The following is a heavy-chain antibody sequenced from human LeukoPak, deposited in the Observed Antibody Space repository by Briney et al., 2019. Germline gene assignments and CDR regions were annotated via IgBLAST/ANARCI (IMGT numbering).Heavy chain of an antibody. Sequence: GGSLRLSFAASGFTFSNYGMHWVRQAPGKGLEWVAFIRYDGNERYYADSVKGRFTISRDNSKNTLYLQMNSLRAEDTAVYYCGNDYSSGWEIDYWGQGTLVTVSS. CDR3: GNDYSSGWEIDY. D-gene: IGHD6-19*01. CDR1: GFTFSNYG. V-gene: IGHV3-30*02. J-gene: IGHJ4*02. CDR2: IRYDGNER.